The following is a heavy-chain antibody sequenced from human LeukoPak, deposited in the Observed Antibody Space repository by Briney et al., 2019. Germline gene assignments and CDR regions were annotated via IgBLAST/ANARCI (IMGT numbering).Heavy chain of an antibody. J-gene: IGHJ4*02. Sequence: GGSLRLSCAASGFTFSSYSMNWVRQAPGKGLEWVSSISSSSSYIYYADSVKGRFTISRDNAKNSLYLQMNSLRAEDTAVYYCARVGYYDSSGYPSPLLDYWGQGTLVTVSS. CDR3: ARVGYYDSSGYPSPLLDY. D-gene: IGHD3-22*01. V-gene: IGHV3-21*04. CDR2: ISSSSSYI. CDR1: GFTFSSYS.